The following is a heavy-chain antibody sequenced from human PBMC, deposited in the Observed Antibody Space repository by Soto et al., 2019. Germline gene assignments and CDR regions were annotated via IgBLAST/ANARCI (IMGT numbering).Heavy chain of an antibody. CDR2: IIPIFGTA. J-gene: IGHJ5*02. CDR1: GGTFSSYA. CDR3: ERDRSTSLPSWFDP. V-gene: IGHV1-69*06. Sequence: QVQLVQSGAEVKNPGSSVKVSCKASGGTFSSYAISWVRQAPGQGLEWMGGIIPIFGTANYAQKFHGRVTITADKSTSTAYMELSSLRSEETAVYYCERDRSTSLPSWFDPWCQGALVTFSS. D-gene: IGHD2-2*01.